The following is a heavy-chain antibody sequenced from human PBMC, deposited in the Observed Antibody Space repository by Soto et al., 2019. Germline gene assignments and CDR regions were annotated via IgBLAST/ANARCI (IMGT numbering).Heavy chain of an antibody. CDR1: GVSISSDYY. J-gene: IGHJ4*01. CDR2: ISHIGSV. Sequence: QVLLQESGTGLVQPSGTLSLSCVVAGVSISSDYYWGWVRQPPGKGLEWLGDISHIGSVNYNPSLKSRVTISTDKSQNQFSLKVNSGRAADTPVYYGASSFGWYGNVYWGQGSLVVVSS. D-gene: IGHD6-19*01. V-gene: IGHV4-4*02. CDR3: ASSFGWYGNVY.